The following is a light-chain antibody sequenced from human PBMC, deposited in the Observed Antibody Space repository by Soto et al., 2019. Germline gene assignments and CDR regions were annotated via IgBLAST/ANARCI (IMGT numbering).Light chain of an antibody. CDR2: DAS. Sequence: DSQMAQSPSTQSASVGDRVAISCGASQSIGTWLAWYQQKPGKAPKLLIFDASTLESGVPSRFSGSGSGTDFTLTISSLQPDDFATYYCQQYSDSSGTFGQGTKVDIK. CDR1: QSIGTW. V-gene: IGKV1-5*01. J-gene: IGKJ1*01. CDR3: QQYSDSSGT.